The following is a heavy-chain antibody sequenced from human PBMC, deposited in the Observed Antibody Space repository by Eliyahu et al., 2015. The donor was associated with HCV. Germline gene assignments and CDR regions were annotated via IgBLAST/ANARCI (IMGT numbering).Heavy chain of an antibody. CDR3: ARDLGSARQRDRLQPGWFDP. Sequence: QVQLVESGGGVVQPGMSLRLSCAASGFXFRXYGXHWVRQAPGKGVEWVALIWFDGSDEYYADSVEGRFTISRDNSKNTLYLQMNSLRAEDTAVYFCARDLGSARQRDRLQPGWFDPWGQGTLVTVSS. CDR2: IWFDGSDE. V-gene: IGHV3-33*01. D-gene: IGHD4-11*01. J-gene: IGHJ5*02. CDR1: GFXFRXYG.